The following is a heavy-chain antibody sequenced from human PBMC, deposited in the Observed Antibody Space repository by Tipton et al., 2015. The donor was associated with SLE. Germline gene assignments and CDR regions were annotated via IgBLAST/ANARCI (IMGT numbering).Heavy chain of an antibody. CDR2: INPSGGST. CDR3: ALLTAYYYDSSGPKGY. D-gene: IGHD3-22*01. CDR1: GYTFTSYY. J-gene: IGHJ4*02. V-gene: IGHV1-46*01. Sequence: QLVQSGAEVKKPGASVKVSCKASGYTFTSYYMHWVRQAPGQGLEWMGIINPSGGSTSYAQKFQGRVTMTRDTSTSTVYMELSSLRSEDTAVYYCALLTAYYYDSSGPKGYWGQGTLVTVSS.